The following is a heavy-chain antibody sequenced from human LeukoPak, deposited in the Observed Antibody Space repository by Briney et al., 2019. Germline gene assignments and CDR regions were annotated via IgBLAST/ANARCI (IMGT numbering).Heavy chain of an antibody. Sequence: PSETLSLTCTVSGGSVSSGSYYWSWIRQPPGKGLEWIGYIYYSGSTNYNPSLKSRVTISVDTSKNQFSLKLSSVTAADTAVYYCARMEAAADYCFDYWGQGTLVTVSS. CDR2: IYYSGST. CDR3: ARMEAAADYCFDY. J-gene: IGHJ4*02. D-gene: IGHD6-13*01. V-gene: IGHV4-61*01. CDR1: GGSVSSGSYY.